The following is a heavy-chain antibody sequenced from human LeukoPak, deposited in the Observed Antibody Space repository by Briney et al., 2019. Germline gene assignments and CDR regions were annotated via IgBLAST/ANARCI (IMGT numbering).Heavy chain of an antibody. CDR3: ARDRVDPYYFDY. Sequence: GSSVKVSCKASGGTISSYAISWVRQAPGQGLEWMGGIIPIFGTANYAQKFQGRVTITADESTSTAYMELSSLRSEDTAVYYCARDRVDPYYFDYWGQGTLVTVSS. CDR2: IIPIFGTA. CDR1: GGTISSYA. J-gene: IGHJ4*02. D-gene: IGHD2-15*01. V-gene: IGHV1-69*01.